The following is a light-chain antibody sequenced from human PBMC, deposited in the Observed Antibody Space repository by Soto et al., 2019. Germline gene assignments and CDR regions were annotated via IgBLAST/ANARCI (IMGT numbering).Light chain of an antibody. CDR1: QDISSA. V-gene: IGKV1-13*02. CDR2: DAS. Sequence: AIQLTQSPSSLSASVGDRVTITCRASQDISSALAWYQQKPGRSPKLLIYDASSLESGVPSRFSGSGSGTDFTLTISSLQPEDFATYYCRQFNSYPFGGGTKVAI. J-gene: IGKJ4*01. CDR3: RQFNSYP.